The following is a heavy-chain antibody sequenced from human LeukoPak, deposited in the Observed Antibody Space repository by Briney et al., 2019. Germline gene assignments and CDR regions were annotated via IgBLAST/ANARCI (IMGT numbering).Heavy chain of an antibody. CDR3: AKDPWSRADSTSCYDY. J-gene: IGHJ4*02. CDR2: ISSTSSYI. Sequence: PGGSLRLSCAASGFTFSSYNMNWVRQAPGKGLEWVSSISSTSSYIYYADSVKGRFTISRDNSKNTLYLQMNSLRAEDTAVYYCAKDPWSRADSTSCYDYWGLGTLVTVSS. CDR1: GFTFSSYN. D-gene: IGHD2-2*01. V-gene: IGHV3-21*04.